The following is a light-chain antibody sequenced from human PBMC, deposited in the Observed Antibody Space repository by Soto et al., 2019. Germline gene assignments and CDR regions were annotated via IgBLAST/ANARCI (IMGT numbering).Light chain of an antibody. CDR3: SAWDVSLRGVV. CDR1: SSNIGSEY. J-gene: IGLJ3*02. CDR2: RNN. Sequence: QSVLTQVPSASGTPGQTVTISCSGSSSNIGSEYVYWYQQLPGTAPKLLIHRNNQRPSGVPDRISGSKSGTSASLAIGGLRFEDDGDYYCSAWDVSLRGVVFGGGTKVTVL. V-gene: IGLV1-47*01.